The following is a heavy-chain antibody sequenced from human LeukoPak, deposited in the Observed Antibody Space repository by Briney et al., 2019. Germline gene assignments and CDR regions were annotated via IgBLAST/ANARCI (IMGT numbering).Heavy chain of an antibody. D-gene: IGHD3-3*01. Sequence: GASVKVSCKASGYTFTGYYMHWVRQAPGQGLEWMGWINPNSGGTNYAQKFQGRVTMTRDTSISTAYMELSRLRSDDTAVHYCARDRDYDFWSGYITYYYYYMDVWGKGTTVTVSS. CDR2: INPNSGGT. CDR3: ARDRDYDFWSGYITYYYYYMDV. CDR1: GYTFTGYY. V-gene: IGHV1-2*02. J-gene: IGHJ6*03.